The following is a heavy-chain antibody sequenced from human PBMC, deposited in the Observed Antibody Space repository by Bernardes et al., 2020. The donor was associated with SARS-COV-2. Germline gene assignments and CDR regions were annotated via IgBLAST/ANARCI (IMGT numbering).Heavy chain of an antibody. J-gene: IGHJ4*02. Sequence: GGSLRLSCAASGFTFNDFAMTWVRQAPAKGLEWVSIISDRGGRTYTADSVKGRFTISRDNSKNTLYLQMNSLRAEDTAVYYCAKVLVTDGYTDYFAYWGQGPLVTVPS. V-gene: IGHV3-23*01. CDR2: ISDRGGRT. CDR1: GFTFNDFA. D-gene: IGHD5-12*01. CDR3: AKVLVTDGYTDYFAY.